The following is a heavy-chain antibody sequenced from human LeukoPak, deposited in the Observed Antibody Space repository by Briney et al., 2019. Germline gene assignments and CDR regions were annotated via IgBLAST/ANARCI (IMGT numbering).Heavy chain of an antibody. Sequence: SQTPSLTCIVSGSPFNTGDYYWHWIRQHPGKGLEWIGYIYNSGSTYYNPSLKSRVTISVDTSKNHFSLRLTSVTAADSAVYYCARGAPPDSWGQGTLVTVSS. CDR1: GSPFNTGDYY. V-gene: IGHV4-31*03. J-gene: IGHJ4*02. CDR3: ARGAPPDS. CDR2: IYNSGST.